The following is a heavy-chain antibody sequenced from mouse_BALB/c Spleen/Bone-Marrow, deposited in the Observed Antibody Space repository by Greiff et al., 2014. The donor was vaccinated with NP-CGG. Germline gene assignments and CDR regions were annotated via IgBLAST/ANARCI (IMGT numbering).Heavy chain of an antibody. D-gene: IGHD2-2*01. CDR1: GFTFSSYA. Sequence: EVKLMESGGGLVKPGGSLKLSCAASGFTFSSYAMSWVRQTPEKRLEWVATISSGGSYTYYPDSVKGRFTISRDNAKDTLYLQMSSLKSEDTAMYYCTKIYYGYDGGYYYAMDYWGQGTSVTVSS. V-gene: IGHV5-6-4*01. CDR3: TKIYYGYDGGYYYAMDY. CDR2: ISSGGSYT. J-gene: IGHJ4*01.